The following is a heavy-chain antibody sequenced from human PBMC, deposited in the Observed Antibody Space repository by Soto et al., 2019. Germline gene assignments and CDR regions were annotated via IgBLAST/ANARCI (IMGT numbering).Heavy chain of an antibody. CDR3: VRGLAAAGTTFFYYGLDV. CDR2: TYYRSKWFN. D-gene: IGHD6-13*01. V-gene: IGHV6-1*01. CDR1: GDSVSRDSVA. Sequence: SQTLSLTCAISGDSVSRDSVAWNWIRQSPSRGLEWLGRTYYRSKWFNDYAISVKSRIITNPDTSKNQVSLQLKSVTPEDTAVYYCVRGLAAAGTTFFYYGLDVWGQGTTVTVSS. J-gene: IGHJ6*02.